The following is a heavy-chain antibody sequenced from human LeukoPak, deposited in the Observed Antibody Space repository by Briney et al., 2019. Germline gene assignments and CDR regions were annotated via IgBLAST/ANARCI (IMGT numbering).Heavy chain of an antibody. Sequence: PGGPQRLSCAASGFTFSSYWMHWVRQAPGKGLVWVSRSNSDGSSTTYADSVKGRFTISRDNAKNTLYLQMNSLRAEDTAVYYCARDKGIKRSFDIWGQGTLVTVYS. D-gene: IGHD5-18*01. CDR3: ARDKGIKRSFDI. CDR1: GFTFSSYW. V-gene: IGHV3-74*01. CDR2: SNSDGSST. J-gene: IGHJ3*02.